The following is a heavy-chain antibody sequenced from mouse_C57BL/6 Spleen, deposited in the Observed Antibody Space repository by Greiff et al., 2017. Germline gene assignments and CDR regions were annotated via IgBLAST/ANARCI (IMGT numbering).Heavy chain of an antibody. CDR1: GYTFTSYW. Sequence: QVQLQQPGAELVRPGSSVKLSCKASGYTFTSYWMDWVKQRPGQGLEWIGNIYPSDSETHYNQKFKDKATLTVDKSSSTAYMQLSSLTSEDSAVYYCAHYDYDGGAMDYWGQGTSVTVSS. D-gene: IGHD2-4*01. V-gene: IGHV1-61*01. CDR3: AHYDYDGGAMDY. J-gene: IGHJ4*01. CDR2: IYPSDSET.